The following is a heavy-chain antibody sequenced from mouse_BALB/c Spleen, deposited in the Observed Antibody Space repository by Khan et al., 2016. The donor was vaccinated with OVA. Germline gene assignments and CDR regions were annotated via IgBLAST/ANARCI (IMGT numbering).Heavy chain of an antibody. V-gene: IGHV2-6-4*01. Sequence: QVQLKESGPGLVASSQSLSITCTVSGFSLARYKIHWVRQATGKGLEWLGMIWGGGGTEYNSAPNSRLGLCKYNSKSQVILKMISIQTHDTAMYYSAIAYYRYDGSYAMDYWGQGTSVTVSS. CDR3: AIAYYRYDGSYAMDY. D-gene: IGHD2-14*01. J-gene: IGHJ4*01. CDR2: IWGGGGT. CDR1: GFSLARYK.